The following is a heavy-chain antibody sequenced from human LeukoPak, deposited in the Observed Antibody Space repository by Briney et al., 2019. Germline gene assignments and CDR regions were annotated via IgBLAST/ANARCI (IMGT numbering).Heavy chain of an antibody. J-gene: IGHJ4*02. CDR1: GFTFSSYA. CDR2: ISGSGGST. CDR3: AKGKHRSCSSTSCYTFDY. D-gene: IGHD2-2*02. V-gene: IGHV3-23*01. Sequence: GGSLRLSCAASGFTFSSYAMSWVRQAPGKGLEWVSAISGSGGSTYYADSVKGRFTISRDNSKNTLYLQMNSLRAEDTAVYYCAKGKHRSCSSTSCYTFDYWGQGTLVTASS.